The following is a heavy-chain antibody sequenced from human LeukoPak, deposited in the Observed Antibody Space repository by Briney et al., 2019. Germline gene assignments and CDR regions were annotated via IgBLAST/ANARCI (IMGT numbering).Heavy chain of an antibody. V-gene: IGHV3-48*03. Sequence: PGGSLRLSCAASGFTFSSYEMNWVRQAPGKGLEWVSYISSSGSTIYYADSVKGRFTISRDNDKNSLYLQMNSLRAEDTAVYYCARAKRNGFDIWGQGTMVTVSS. CDR2: ISSSGSTI. J-gene: IGHJ3*02. CDR1: GFTFSSYE. CDR3: ARAKRNGFDI.